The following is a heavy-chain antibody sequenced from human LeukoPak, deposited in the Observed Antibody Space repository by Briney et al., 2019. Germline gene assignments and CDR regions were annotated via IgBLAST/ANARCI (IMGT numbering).Heavy chain of an antibody. J-gene: IGHJ3*02. V-gene: IGHV3-48*04. Sequence: GGSLRLSCAASGITFSSYNMNWVRQAAGKGLEWVSYISSSSTMYYADSVKGRFTISRDNAKNSLYLQMNSLRAEDTAVYYCAREVGNYYDSSGSPPNDAFDIWGQGTMVTVSS. D-gene: IGHD3-22*01. CDR2: ISSSSTM. CDR3: AREVGNYYDSSGSPPNDAFDI. CDR1: GITFSSYN.